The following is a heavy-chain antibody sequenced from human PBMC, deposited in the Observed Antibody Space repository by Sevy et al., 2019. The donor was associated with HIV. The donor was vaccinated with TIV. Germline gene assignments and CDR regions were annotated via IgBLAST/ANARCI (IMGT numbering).Heavy chain of an antibody. J-gene: IGHJ4*02. CDR1: QLRFEDSD. CDR3: AKEKSCGGACYYFDY. V-gene: IGHV3-20*04. CDR2: INWNAAAT. Sequence: GGSLRLSCVASQLRFEDSDMNWVRQVPGKGLQWVSGINWNAAATSYTDSVKGRFTNSSDNAKNTLYLQMDSLGGEDTGLYFCAKEKSCGGACYYFDYWGQGALVTVSS. D-gene: IGHD2-21*02.